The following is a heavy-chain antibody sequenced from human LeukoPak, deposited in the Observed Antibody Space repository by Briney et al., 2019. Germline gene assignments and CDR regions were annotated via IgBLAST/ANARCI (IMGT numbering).Heavy chain of an antibody. CDR3: ARDPYYYDSSGFYYYYYGMDV. CDR2: TYYRSKWYN. J-gene: IGHJ6*02. CDR1: GDSVSSNSAA. Sequence: SQTLSLTCAISGDSVSSNSAAWNWIRQSPSRGLEWLGRTYYRSKWYNDYAVSVKSRITINPDTSKNQFSLQLNSVTPEDTAVYYCARDPYYYDSSGFYYYYYGMDVWGQGTTVTVSS. V-gene: IGHV6-1*01. D-gene: IGHD3-22*01.